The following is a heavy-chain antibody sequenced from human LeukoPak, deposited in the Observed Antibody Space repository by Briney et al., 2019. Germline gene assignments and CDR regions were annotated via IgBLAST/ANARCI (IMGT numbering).Heavy chain of an antibody. Sequence: GGSLRLSCAASGFTFSSYGMHWVRQAPGKGLEWVAFIRYDGSNKYYADSVKGRFTISRDNSKNTLYLQMNSLRAEDTAVYYCAKGRHYYDSSGHEMGDYWGQGTLVTVSS. CDR3: AKGRHYYDSSGHEMGDY. V-gene: IGHV3-30*02. J-gene: IGHJ4*02. CDR1: GFTFSSYG. CDR2: IRYDGSNK. D-gene: IGHD3-22*01.